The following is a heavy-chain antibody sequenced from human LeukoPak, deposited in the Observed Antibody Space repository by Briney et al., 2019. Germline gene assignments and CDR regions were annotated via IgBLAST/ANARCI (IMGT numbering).Heavy chain of an antibody. J-gene: IGHJ4*02. CDR2: IYYTGST. Sequence: KSSQTLSLTCTVSGGSISSGDYYWSWIRQPPGKGLEWIGYIYYTGSTNYNPSLKGRVTISVDTSKSQFSLKLSSVTAADTALYYCARLAWETSVVTFFDYWGQGTLVTVSS. V-gene: IGHV4-30-4*01. CDR3: ARLAWETSVVTFFDY. CDR1: GGSISSGDYY. D-gene: IGHD3-16*01.